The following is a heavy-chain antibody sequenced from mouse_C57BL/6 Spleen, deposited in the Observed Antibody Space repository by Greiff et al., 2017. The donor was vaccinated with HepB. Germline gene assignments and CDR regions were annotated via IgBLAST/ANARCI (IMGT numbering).Heavy chain of an antibody. D-gene: IGHD1-1*01. CDR3: ASITTVVANWYFDV. Sequence: EVQLQQSGPELVKPGASVKMSCKASGYTFTDYNMHWVKQSHGKSLEWIGYINPNNGGTSYNQKFKGKATLTVNKSSSTAYMEPRSLTSEDSAVYYCASITTVVANWYFDVWGTRTTVTVSS. CDR2: INPNNGGT. CDR1: GYTFTDYN. V-gene: IGHV1-22*01. J-gene: IGHJ1*03.